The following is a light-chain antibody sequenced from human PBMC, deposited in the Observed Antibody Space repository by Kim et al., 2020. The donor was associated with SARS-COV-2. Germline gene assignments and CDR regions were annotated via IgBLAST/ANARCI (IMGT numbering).Light chain of an antibody. CDR2: QDS. V-gene: IGLV3-1*01. J-gene: IGLJ3*02. CDR3: QAWDSSTGV. CDR1: KLGDKY. Sequence: SYELTQPHSVSVSPGQTASITCSGDKLGDKYACWYQQKPGQSPVLVIYQDSKRPSGIPERFSGSNSGNTATLTISGTQAMDEADYCCQAWDSSTGVFGGGTQLTVL.